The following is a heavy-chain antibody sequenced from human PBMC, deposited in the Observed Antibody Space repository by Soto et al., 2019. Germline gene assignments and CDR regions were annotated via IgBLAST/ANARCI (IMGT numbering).Heavy chain of an antibody. D-gene: IGHD1-1*01. Sequence: QVHLVQSGAEVKKPGASVKVSCKGSGYAFTTYGITWVRQAPGQGLEWMGWISAHNGNTNYAQKLQGKVTGTRNNSTSTAYMELRSLSSDDTAVYYCARGRYGDYWGQGALVTVSS. CDR3: ARGRYGDY. CDR2: ISAHNGNT. V-gene: IGHV1-18*01. J-gene: IGHJ4*02. CDR1: GYAFTTYG.